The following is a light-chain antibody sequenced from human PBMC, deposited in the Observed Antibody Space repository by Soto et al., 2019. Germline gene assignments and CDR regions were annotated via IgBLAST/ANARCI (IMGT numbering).Light chain of an antibody. Sequence: EIVLTQSPGTLSLSPGERATLSCRASQSVSSSYLAWYQQKPGQAPRLLIYGASSRATGIPDRFSGSGSGTDFTLTISRLDPEDFAVYYCQHYGSSPQTFGQGTKVDI. J-gene: IGKJ1*01. CDR1: QSVSSSY. CDR2: GAS. CDR3: QHYGSSPQT. V-gene: IGKV3-20*01.